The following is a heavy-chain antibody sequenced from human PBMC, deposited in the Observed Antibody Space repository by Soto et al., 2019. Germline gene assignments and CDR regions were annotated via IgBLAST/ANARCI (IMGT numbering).Heavy chain of an antibody. J-gene: IGHJ3*02. CDR2: ISYDGSKK. CDR3: AKALRNEGSYYDAFDI. V-gene: IGHV3-30*18. D-gene: IGHD1-26*01. CDR1: GFTFSSYG. Sequence: QVQLVESGGGVVQPGRSLRLSCAASGFTFSSYGMHWVRQAPGKGLEWVAVISYDGSKKYYADSVKGRFTISRDNSKNTVYLQMNSLRAEDTAVYYCAKALRNEGSYYDAFDIWGQGTMVTVSS.